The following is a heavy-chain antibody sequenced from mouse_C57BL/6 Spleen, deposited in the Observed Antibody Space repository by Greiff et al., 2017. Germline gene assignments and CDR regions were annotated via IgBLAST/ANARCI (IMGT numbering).Heavy chain of an antibody. CDR3: ARLTTVVARGMDY. Sequence: EVKLMESGAELVKPGASVKLSCTASGFNIKDYYMHWVKQRTEQGLEWIGRIDPEDGEPKYAPKFQGQATITADPSSNTAYLQLSSLTSEDAAVYYCARLTTVVARGMDYWGQGTSVTVSS. D-gene: IGHD1-1*01. CDR1: GFNIKDYY. CDR2: IDPEDGEP. J-gene: IGHJ4*01. V-gene: IGHV14-2*01.